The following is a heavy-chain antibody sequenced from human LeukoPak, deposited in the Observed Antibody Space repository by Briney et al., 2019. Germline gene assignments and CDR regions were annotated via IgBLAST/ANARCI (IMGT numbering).Heavy chain of an antibody. D-gene: IGHD1-26*01. J-gene: IGHJ4*02. CDR2: IYYSGST. Sequence: SETLSLTCTVSGGSISNYYWSWIRQPPGKGLEWIGYIYYSGSTNYNPSLRSRVTISVDTSKNQFSLTLNSVTAADTAVYYCARSPVKLGATDYYFDYWGQGTLVTVSS. V-gene: IGHV4-59*01. CDR1: GGSISNYY. CDR3: ARSPVKLGATDYYFDY.